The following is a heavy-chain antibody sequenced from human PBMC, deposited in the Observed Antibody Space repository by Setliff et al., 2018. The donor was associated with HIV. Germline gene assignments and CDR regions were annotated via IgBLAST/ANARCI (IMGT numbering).Heavy chain of an antibody. J-gene: IGHJ3*02. CDR3: ARFPLLHKNAFDI. Sequence: SETLSLTCAVYGGSFSGYYWSWIRQPPGKGLEWIGEINHSGSTNYNPSLKSRVTISVDTSKNQFSLKLSSATAADTAVYYCARFPLLHKNAFDIWGQGTLVTVS. D-gene: IGHD2-15*01. CDR2: INHSGST. CDR1: GGSFSGYY. V-gene: IGHV4-34*01.